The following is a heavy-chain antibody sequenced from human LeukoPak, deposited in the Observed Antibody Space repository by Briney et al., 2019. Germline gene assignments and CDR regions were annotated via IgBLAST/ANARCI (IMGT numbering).Heavy chain of an antibody. CDR3: ARDINSGSSLGAFDI. V-gene: IGHV1-69*05. CDR1: GGTFSSYA. Sequence: SVKVTCKASGGTFSSYAISWVRQAPGQGLEWMGGIIPIFGTANYAQKFQGRVTITTDESTSTAYMELSSLRSEDTAVYYCARDINSGSSLGAFDIWGQGTMVTVSS. D-gene: IGHD1-26*01. CDR2: IIPIFGTA. J-gene: IGHJ3*02.